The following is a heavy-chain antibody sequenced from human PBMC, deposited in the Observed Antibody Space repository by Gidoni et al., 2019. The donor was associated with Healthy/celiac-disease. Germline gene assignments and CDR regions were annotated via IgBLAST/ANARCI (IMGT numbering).Heavy chain of an antibody. CDR2: IYSGGST. Sequence: QLVESGGGFIQPGGSLRLSCAASGFTVSSNYMSWVRQAPGKGLEWVSVIYSGGSTYYADAVKGRFTISRDNSKNTLYLQMNSLRAEDTAVYYCARVFRGGDWFDPWGQGTLVTVSS. J-gene: IGHJ5*02. D-gene: IGHD3-10*01. CDR1: GFTVSSNY. CDR3: ARVFRGGDWFDP. V-gene: IGHV3-53*01.